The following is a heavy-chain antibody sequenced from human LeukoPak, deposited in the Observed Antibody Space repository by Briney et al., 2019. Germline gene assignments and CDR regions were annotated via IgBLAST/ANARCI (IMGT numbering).Heavy chain of an antibody. Sequence: SETLSLTCSVSGGSINTNGYYWGWIRQPPGKGLEWIGYIYHSGSTYYNPSLKSRVTISVDRSKNQFSLKLSSVTAADTAVYYCARVKKSHPYFIVVVPAAIGAFDAFDIWGQGTMVTVSS. D-gene: IGHD2-2*02. CDR2: IYHSGST. V-gene: IGHV4-39*07. CDR1: GGSINTNGYY. J-gene: IGHJ3*02. CDR3: ARVKKSHPYFIVVVPAAIGAFDAFDI.